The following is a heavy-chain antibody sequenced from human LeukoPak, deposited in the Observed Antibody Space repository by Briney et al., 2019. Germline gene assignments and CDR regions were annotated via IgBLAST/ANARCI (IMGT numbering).Heavy chain of an antibody. CDR1: GYTFTCYD. CDR3: ARLASVSG. CDR2: IHPNSGGT. J-gene: IGHJ1*01. V-gene: IGHV1-2*02. Sequence: ASVKVSCKAPGYTFTCYDLHWVRHAPGQGLEWMGWIHPNSGGTSYAQGFQGRVTMTRDTSISTAYMELSSLRSDGTALYFCARLASVSGWGQGTLVTASS. D-gene: IGHD6-19*01.